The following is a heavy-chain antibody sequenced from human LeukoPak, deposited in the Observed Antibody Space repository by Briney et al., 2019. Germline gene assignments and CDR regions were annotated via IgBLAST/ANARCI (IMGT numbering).Heavy chain of an antibody. CDR1: GGSISSYY. J-gene: IGHJ3*02. CDR2: IYYSGST. Sequence: SETLSLTCTVSGGSISSYYWSWIRQPPGKGLEWIGYIYYSGSTNYNPSLKSRVTISVDTSKNQFSLKLSSVTAADTAVYYCASAGSYYYDSSGPSNAFDIWGQGTMVTVSS. CDR3: ASAGSYYYDSSGPSNAFDI. V-gene: IGHV4-59*01. D-gene: IGHD3-22*01.